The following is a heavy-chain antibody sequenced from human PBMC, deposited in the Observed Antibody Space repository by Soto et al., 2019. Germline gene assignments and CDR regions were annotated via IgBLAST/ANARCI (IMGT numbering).Heavy chain of an antibody. D-gene: IGHD2-15*01. CDR1: GFTFSSYW. CDR2: IKQDGSEK. Sequence: GGSLRLSCAASGFTFSSYWMSWVRQAPGKGLEWVANIKQDGSEKYYVDSVKGRFTISRDNAKNSLYLQMNSLRAEDTAVYYCARESVVVVAATSNAFDIWGQGTMVTVSS. CDR3: ARESVVVVAATSNAFDI. V-gene: IGHV3-7*01. J-gene: IGHJ3*02.